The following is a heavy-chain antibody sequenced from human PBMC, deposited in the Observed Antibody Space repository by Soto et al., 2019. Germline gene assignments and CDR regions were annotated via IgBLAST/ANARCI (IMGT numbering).Heavy chain of an antibody. D-gene: IGHD3-3*01. V-gene: IGHV1-2*04. J-gene: IGHJ6*03. CDR2: INPNSGGT. CDR1: GYTFTGYY. Sequence: GASVKVSCKASGYTFTGYYMHWVRQAPGQGLEWMGWINPNSGGTNYAQKFQGWVTMTRDTSISTAYMELSRLRSDDTAVYYCARGAMYYDFWSGYYPYYYYMDVWGKGTKVTVS. CDR3: ARGAMYYDFWSGYYPYYYYMDV.